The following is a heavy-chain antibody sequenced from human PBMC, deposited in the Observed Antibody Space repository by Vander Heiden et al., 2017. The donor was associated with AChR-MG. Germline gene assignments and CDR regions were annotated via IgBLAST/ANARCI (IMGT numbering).Heavy chain of an antibody. CDR2: ISYDGSNK. Sequence: QVQLVESGGGVGQAGRSLGLPCAAPGFTCNGYALQWVRQAPGKGLEWVAVISYDGSNKYCADSVKGRFTISRDNSKNTLYLQMNSLRAEDTAVYYCARDGDSRGWFDYWGQGTLVTVSS. CDR1: GFTCNGYA. CDR3: ARDGDSRGWFDY. J-gene: IGHJ4*02. V-gene: IGHV3-30-3*01. D-gene: IGHD6-19*01.